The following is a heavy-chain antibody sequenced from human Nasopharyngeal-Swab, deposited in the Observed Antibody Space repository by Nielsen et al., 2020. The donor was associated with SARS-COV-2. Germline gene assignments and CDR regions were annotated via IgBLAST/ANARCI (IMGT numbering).Heavy chain of an antibody. Sequence: GVSLMISCAASGFTFSSYAMSWVRHATWEGLEWVSAISGSGGSSYYADSVKGRFSISRDNSKNTLYLQMNSLRAEDTAVYYCAKGASSGWNYFDYWGQGTLVTVSS. J-gene: IGHJ4*02. V-gene: IGHV3-23*01. D-gene: IGHD6-19*01. CDR1: GFTFSSYA. CDR2: ISGSGGSS. CDR3: AKGASSGWNYFDY.